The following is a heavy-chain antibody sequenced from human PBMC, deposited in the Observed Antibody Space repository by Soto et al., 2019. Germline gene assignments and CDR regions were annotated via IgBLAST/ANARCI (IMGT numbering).Heavy chain of an antibody. CDR3: ARDRDYSHTDADIDY. D-gene: IGHD3-16*01. CDR2: ISGYNGYT. V-gene: IGHV1-18*01. J-gene: IGHJ4*02. Sequence: QVQLMQSGAEVRRPGTSMRISCTTSGYNFNTYGIIWVRQAPGQGLEWMGWISGYNGYTKYAQNFEDRVTLSTDPSTSTAFLELRNLRSGDTAIYFCARDRDYSHTDADIDYWGQGTLVTVSS. CDR1: GYNFNTYG.